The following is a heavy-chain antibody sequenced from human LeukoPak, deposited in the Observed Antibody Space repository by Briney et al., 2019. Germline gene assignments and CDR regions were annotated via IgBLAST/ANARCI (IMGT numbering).Heavy chain of an antibody. J-gene: IGHJ4*02. V-gene: IGHV3-21*01. D-gene: IGHD2-21*02. CDR2: ISSSSSYI. Sequence: GGSLRLSCAASGFTFSSYSMDWVRQAPGKGLEWVSSISSSSSYIYYADSVKGRFTISRDNAKNSLYLQMNSLRAEDTAVYYCARVKESVSGGDHVDYWGQGTLVTVSS. CDR1: GFTFSSYS. CDR3: ARVKESVSGGDHVDY.